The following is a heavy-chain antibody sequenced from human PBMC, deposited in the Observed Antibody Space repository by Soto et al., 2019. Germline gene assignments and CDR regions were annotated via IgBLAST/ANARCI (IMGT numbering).Heavy chain of an antibody. CDR2: ISTTSTTI. V-gene: IGHV3-48*02. D-gene: IGHD6-13*01. J-gene: IGHJ4*02. CDR1: GFTFSYHS. Sequence: GGSLRLSCAASGFTFSYHSMIWIRQAPGKGLEWVASISTTSTTIYYADSVTGRASISRDNARDSLVLQMNNLRDEDTAVYYCARVARVPRTWYYFDNWGQGTLVTVSS. CDR3: ARVARVPRTWYYFDN.